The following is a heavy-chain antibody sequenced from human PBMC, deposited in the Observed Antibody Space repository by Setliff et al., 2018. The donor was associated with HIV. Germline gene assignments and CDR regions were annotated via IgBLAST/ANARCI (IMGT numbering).Heavy chain of an antibody. Sequence: GRSLRLSCAASGFTFSKFSMSWVRQAPGKGLEWISSISSTGRYIDYAGSLRGRFTISRDNARRNSLYLHLIDLGAEDTAIYYCARDAYGDSYFDYWGQGTLVT. CDR3: ARDAYGDSYFDY. J-gene: IGHJ4*02. V-gene: IGHV3-21*01. CDR1: GFTFSKFS. D-gene: IGHD4-17*01. CDR2: ISSTGRYI.